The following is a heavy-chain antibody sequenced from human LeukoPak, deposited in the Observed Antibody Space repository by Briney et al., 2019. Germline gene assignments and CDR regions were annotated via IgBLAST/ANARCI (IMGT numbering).Heavy chain of an antibody. D-gene: IGHD2-15*01. J-gene: IGHJ4*02. CDR3: VVVVAAMVAPYFDY. CDR1: GGSISSSSYY. V-gene: IGHV4-39*01. CDR2: IYYSGST. Sequence: PSETLSLTCTVSGGSISSSSYYWGWIRQPPGKGLEWIGSIYYSGSTYYNPSLKSRVTISVDTSKNQFSLKLSSVTAADTAVYYCVVVVAAMVAPYFDYWGQGTLVTVSS.